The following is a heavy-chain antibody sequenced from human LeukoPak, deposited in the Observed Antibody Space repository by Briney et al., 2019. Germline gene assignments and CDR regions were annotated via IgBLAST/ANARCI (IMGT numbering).Heavy chain of an antibody. CDR3: ARGVGGNDDFWSGYYTGRAPYNWFDP. V-gene: IGHV4-30-4*01. CDR2: IYYSGST. D-gene: IGHD3-3*01. CDR1: GGSISSGDYY. Sequence: SQTLPLTCTVSGGSISSGDYYWSWIRQPPGKGLEWIGYIYYSGSTYYNPSLKSRVTISVDTSKNQFSLKLSSVTAADTAVYYCARGVGGNDDFWSGYYTGRAPYNWFDPWGQGTLVTVSS. J-gene: IGHJ5*02.